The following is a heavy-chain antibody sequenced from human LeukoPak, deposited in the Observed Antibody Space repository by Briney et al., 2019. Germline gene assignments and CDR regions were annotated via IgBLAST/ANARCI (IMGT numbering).Heavy chain of an antibody. J-gene: IGHJ4*02. CDR1: GYTFTSYG. V-gene: IGHV1-18*01. D-gene: IGHD2-2*02. Sequence: GASVKVSCTASGYTFTSYGISWVRQAPGQGLEWMGWISAYNGNTNYAQKLQGRVTMTTDTSTSTAYMELRSLRSDDTAVYYCARGGEYCSSTSCYTAIDYWGQGTLVTVSS. CDR2: ISAYNGNT. CDR3: ARGGEYCSSTSCYTAIDY.